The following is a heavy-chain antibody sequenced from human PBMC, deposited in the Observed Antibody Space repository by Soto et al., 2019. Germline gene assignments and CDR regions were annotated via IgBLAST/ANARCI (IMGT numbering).Heavy chain of an antibody. CDR3: ARTKCSGGSCYSWSLDY. J-gene: IGHJ4*02. Sequence: PSETLSLTCTVSGGSITTGGYYWSWIRQLPGKGLEWIGHRYYSESTYYNPSLKSRVSISLDTSKNQFSLKLSFVSAADTAMYYCARTKCSGGSCYSWSLDYWGQVT. CDR1: GGSITTGGYY. V-gene: IGHV4-31*03. D-gene: IGHD2-15*01. CDR2: RYYSEST.